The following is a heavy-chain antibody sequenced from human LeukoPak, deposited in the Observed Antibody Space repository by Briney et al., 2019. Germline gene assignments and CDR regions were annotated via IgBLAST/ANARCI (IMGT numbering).Heavy chain of an antibody. V-gene: IGHV4-59*08. D-gene: IGHD3-10*01. CDR3: ARAGFGPFFDI. Sequence: SETLSLTCAVYGGSFSGYYWSWIRQPPGKGLEWIGYIYYSGSTNYNPSLKSRVTISVDTSKNQFSLKLSSVTAADTAVYYCARAGFGPFFDIWGQGTMVTVSS. CDR1: GGSFSGYY. J-gene: IGHJ3*02. CDR2: IYYSGST.